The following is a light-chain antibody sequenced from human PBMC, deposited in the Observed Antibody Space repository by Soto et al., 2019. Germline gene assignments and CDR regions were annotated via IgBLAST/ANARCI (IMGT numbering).Light chain of an antibody. J-gene: IGLJ1*01. CDR2: EVS. CDR3: FSYAGSSTFYV. Sequence: SVLTQPASVSGSPGQSTTISCTGTSSDVGSYNLVSWYQQHPGKAPKLMIYEVSKRPSGVSNRFSGSKSGNTASLTISGLQAEDEADYYCFSYAGSSTFYVFGTGTQLTVL. CDR1: SSDVGSYNL. V-gene: IGLV2-23*02.